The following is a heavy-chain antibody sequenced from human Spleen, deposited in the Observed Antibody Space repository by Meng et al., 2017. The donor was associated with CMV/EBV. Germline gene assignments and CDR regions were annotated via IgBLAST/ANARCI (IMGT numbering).Heavy chain of an antibody. Sequence: SETLSLTCTVSGGSVSSGGFYWSWIRQPPGKRLEWIGYISYSGSTRYNPSLKSRVTVSVDTSKNQFSLKLRSVTAADTAVYYCARSLSGTYVHWFDSWGRGTLVTVSS. V-gene: IGHV4-61*08. CDR1: GGSVSSGGFY. CDR3: ARSLSGTYVHWFDS. CDR2: ISYSGST. J-gene: IGHJ5*01. D-gene: IGHD1-14*01.